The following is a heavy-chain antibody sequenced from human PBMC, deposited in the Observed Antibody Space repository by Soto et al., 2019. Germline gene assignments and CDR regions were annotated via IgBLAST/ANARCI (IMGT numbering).Heavy chain of an antibody. D-gene: IGHD6-13*01. CDR1: GFTFSSYA. CDR2: ISGSGGST. CDR3: AKTGYSSSWYSPYYMDV. J-gene: IGHJ6*03. Sequence: GGSLRLSCAASGFTFSSYAMSWVRQAPGKGLEWVSAISGSGGSTYYADSVKGRFTISRDNSKNTLYLQMNSLRAEDTAVYYCAKTGYSSSWYSPYYMDVWGKGTTVTVSS. V-gene: IGHV3-23*01.